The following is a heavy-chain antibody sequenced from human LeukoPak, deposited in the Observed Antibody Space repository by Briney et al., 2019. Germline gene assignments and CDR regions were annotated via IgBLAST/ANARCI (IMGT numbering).Heavy chain of an antibody. Sequence: SQTLSLTCTVSGGSIRSGSHYWRWIRQSAGTGLEWVGRIYTSGHTTYNPSLKSRVIMSVDMSQNQFSLKLSSVTAADTAVYYCARGEEATRDGYKDHYFEYWGQGTLVSASS. D-gene: IGHD5-24*01. CDR1: GGSIRSGSHY. CDR2: IYTSGHT. CDR3: ARGEEATRDGYKDHYFEY. J-gene: IGHJ4*02. V-gene: IGHV4-61*02.